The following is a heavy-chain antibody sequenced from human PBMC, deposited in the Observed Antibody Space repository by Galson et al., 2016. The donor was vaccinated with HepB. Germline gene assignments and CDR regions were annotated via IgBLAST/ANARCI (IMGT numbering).Heavy chain of an antibody. V-gene: IGHV3-23*01. CDR2: INGGGGIT. D-gene: IGHD3-3*01. CDR1: GFRFSSYV. CDR3: AKEGTIFGMIPYGVDV. J-gene: IGHJ6*02. Sequence: SLRLSCAASGFRFSSYVMSWVRQAPGKGLDWVSSINGGGGITYYADSVKGWFTISRDNSKNTVYLQMNSLRAEDTAVYYCAKEGTIFGMIPYGVDVWGQGTTVTVAS.